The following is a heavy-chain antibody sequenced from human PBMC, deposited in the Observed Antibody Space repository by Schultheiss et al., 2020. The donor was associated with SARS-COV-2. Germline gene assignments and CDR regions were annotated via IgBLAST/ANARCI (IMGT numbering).Heavy chain of an antibody. CDR1: GFTFSSYW. CDR3: AKDRRGALRLGELSS. Sequence: GGSLRLSCAASGFTFSSYWMHWVRQAPGKGLVWVSRINSDGSSTSYADSVKGRFTISRDNAKNTLYLQMNSLSAEDTAVYYCAKDRRGALRLGELSSWGQGTRVTVSS. CDR2: INSDGSST. D-gene: IGHD3-16*02. V-gene: IGHV3-74*01. J-gene: IGHJ5*02.